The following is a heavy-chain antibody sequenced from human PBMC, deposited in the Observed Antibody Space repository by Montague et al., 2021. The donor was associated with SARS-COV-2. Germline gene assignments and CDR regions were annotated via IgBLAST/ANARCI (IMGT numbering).Heavy chain of an antibody. CDR1: GFTFSSYG. D-gene: IGHD3-10*01. CDR2: IWYDGSNK. J-gene: IGHJ4*02. Sequence: SLRLSCAASGFTFSSYGMHWVRQAPGKGLEWVAVIWYDGSNKYYADSVKGRFTISRDNSKNTLYLQMNSLRAEDTAVYYCARESGDVVWGVHYYYFDHWGQGTLVTVSS. CDR3: ARESGDVVWGVHYYYFDH. V-gene: IGHV3-33*01.